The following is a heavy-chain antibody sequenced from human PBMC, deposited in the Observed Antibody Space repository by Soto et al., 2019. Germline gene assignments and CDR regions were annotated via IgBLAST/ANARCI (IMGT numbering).Heavy chain of an antibody. J-gene: IGHJ6*02. CDR2: ISGSGGST. Sequence: GGSLRLSCAASGFPFSSYAMSWVRQAPGKGLEWVSAISGSGGSTYYADSVKGRFTISRDNSKNTLYLQMNSLRAEDTALYYCAKDYQGGLSYGMDVWGQGTTVTVSS. CDR3: AKDYQGGLSYGMDV. V-gene: IGHV3-23*01. CDR1: GFPFSSYA. D-gene: IGHD3-16*01.